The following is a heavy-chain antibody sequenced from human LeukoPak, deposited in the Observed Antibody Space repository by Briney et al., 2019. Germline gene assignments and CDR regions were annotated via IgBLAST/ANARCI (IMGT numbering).Heavy chain of an antibody. CDR1: GFTFSSYG. D-gene: IGHD6-19*01. CDR2: ISSISSYI. J-gene: IGHJ3*02. CDR3: ARDRFGSGWYWDAFDI. V-gene: IGHV3-21*01. Sequence: GGSLRLSCAASGFTFSSYGMHWVRQAPGKGLEWVSSISSISSYIYYAYSVKGRFTIPRDNAKTSLYLQMNSLRAEDTAVYYCARDRFGSGWYWDAFDIWGQGTMVTVSS.